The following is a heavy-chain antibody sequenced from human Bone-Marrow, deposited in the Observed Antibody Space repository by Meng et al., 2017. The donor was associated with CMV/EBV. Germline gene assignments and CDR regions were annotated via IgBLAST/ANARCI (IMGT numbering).Heavy chain of an antibody. CDR1: GFTFSSYS. V-gene: IGHV3-21*04. CDR3: ARTNCSSTSCYYYYGMDV. D-gene: IGHD2-2*01. J-gene: IGHJ6*02. CDR2: ISSSSSYI. Sequence: GESLKISCAASGFTFSSYSMNWVRQAPGKGLEWVSSISSSSSYIYYADSVKGRFTISRDNAKNSLYLQMNSLRAEDTALYYCARTNCSSTSCYYYYGMDVWGQGTTVTVSS.